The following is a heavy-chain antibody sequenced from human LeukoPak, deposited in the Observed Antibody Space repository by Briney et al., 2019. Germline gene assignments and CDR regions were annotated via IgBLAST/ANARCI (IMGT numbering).Heavy chain of an antibody. CDR1: GDSVSSNSAA. CDR2: TYYRSKWYN. CDR3: AREYSRGRFDY. V-gene: IGHV6-1*01. Sequence: SQTLSLTCCISGDSVSSNSAAYNWIRQSPSRGLEWLGRTYYRSKWYNNYAVSVKSRITINPDSSKNQVSLQLNSVTPEDTAMYYCAREYSRGRFDYWGQGTLVTVSS. J-gene: IGHJ4*02. D-gene: IGHD5-18*01.